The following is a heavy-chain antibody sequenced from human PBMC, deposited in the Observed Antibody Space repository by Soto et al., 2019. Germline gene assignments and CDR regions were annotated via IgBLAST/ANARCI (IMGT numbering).Heavy chain of an antibody. CDR3: ANRFDYKNFDY. CDR1: GGTFSSYT. V-gene: IGHV1-69*02. Sequence: QVQLVQSGAEVKKPGSSVKVSCKASGGTFSSYTISWVRQAPGQGLEWMGRIIPILGIANYAQKLQGRVTITADKSTSTAYMELSRLRSEDTAVYYCANRFDYKNFDYWGQGPLVTVSS. J-gene: IGHJ4*02. D-gene: IGHD4-4*01. CDR2: IIPILGIA.